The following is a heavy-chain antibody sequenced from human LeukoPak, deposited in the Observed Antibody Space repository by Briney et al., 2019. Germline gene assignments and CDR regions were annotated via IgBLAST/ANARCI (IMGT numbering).Heavy chain of an antibody. CDR3: ARAIDSASRIAARDRGNWFDP. V-gene: IGHV1-46*01. D-gene: IGHD6-6*01. Sequence: ASVKVSCKASGYTFTSYYMHWVRQAPGQGLEWMGIINPSGGSTSYAQKFQGRVTMTRDTSTSTVYKELSSLRSEDTAVYYCARAIDSASRIAARDRGNWFDPWGQGTLVTVSS. CDR1: GYTFTSYY. J-gene: IGHJ5*02. CDR2: INPSGGST.